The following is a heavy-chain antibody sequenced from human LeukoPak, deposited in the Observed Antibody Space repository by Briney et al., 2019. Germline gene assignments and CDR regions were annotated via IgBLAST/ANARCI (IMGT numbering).Heavy chain of an antibody. CDR2: IYYSGST. J-gene: IGHJ5*02. CDR3: ARTHLSIAARPNWLDP. Sequence: SDTLSLTCTVSGCSISSYYWSWIRQPPGKGLDWIGYIYYSGSTNYNPSLKSRVTISVDTSKNQFPLKLSSVTAADTAVYYCARTHLSIAARPNWLDPWGQGTLVSVSS. CDR1: GCSISSYY. D-gene: IGHD6-6*01. V-gene: IGHV4-59*01.